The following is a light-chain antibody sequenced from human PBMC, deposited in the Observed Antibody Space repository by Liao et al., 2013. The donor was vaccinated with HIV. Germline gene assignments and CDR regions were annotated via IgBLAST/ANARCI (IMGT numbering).Light chain of an antibody. J-gene: IGLJ1*01. CDR2: QDS. V-gene: IGLV3-1*01. CDR3: QAWGSNTYV. CDR1: HLGDRY. Sequence: SFELTQPPSVSVSPGQTASITCSGNHLGDRYVSWYQQRPGQSPVLVIYQDSKRPSGIPERFSGSNSGNTATLTISGIQPIDEAEYYCQAWGSNTYVFGPGTQVTVL.